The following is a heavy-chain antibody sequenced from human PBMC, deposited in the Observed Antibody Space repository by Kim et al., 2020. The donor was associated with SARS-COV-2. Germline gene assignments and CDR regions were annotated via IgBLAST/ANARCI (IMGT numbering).Heavy chain of an antibody. CDR2: ISYDGSNK. CDR1: GFTFSSYG. V-gene: IGHV3-30*18. CDR3: AKDRYYGSGSFGWFDP. Sequence: GGSLRLSCAASGFTFSSYGMHWVRQAPGKGLEWVAVISYDGSNKYYADSVKGRFTISRDNSKNTLYLQMNSLRAEDTAVYYCAKDRYYGSGSFGWFDPWGQGTLVTVSS. J-gene: IGHJ5*02. D-gene: IGHD3-10*01.